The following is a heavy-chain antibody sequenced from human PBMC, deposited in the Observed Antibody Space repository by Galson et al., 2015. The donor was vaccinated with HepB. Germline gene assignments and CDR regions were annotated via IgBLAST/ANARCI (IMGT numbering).Heavy chain of an antibody. V-gene: IGHV4-34*01. CDR1: GGSFSGYY. CDR2: INHSGST. Sequence: SETLSLTCAVYGGSFSGYYWSWIRQPPGKGLEWIGEINHSGSTNYNPSLKSRVTISVDTSKNQFSLKLSSVAAADTAVYYCAGSYSSSWYLNYWGQGTLVTVSS. D-gene: IGHD6-13*01. J-gene: IGHJ4*02. CDR3: AGSYSSSWYLNY.